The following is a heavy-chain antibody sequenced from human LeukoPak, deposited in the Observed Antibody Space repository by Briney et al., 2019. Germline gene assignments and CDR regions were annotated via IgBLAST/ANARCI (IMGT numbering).Heavy chain of an antibody. J-gene: IGHJ4*02. Sequence: GGSLRLSCAASGFTFNNYWMSWVRLAPGKGLEWVSSISSSSSYIYYADSVKGRFTISRDNAKNSLYLQMNSLRAEDTAVYYCARARRFGGVIVTEFDYWGQGTLVTVSS. V-gene: IGHV3-21*01. CDR3: ARARRFGGVIVTEFDY. CDR2: ISSSSSYI. D-gene: IGHD3-16*02. CDR1: GFTFNNYW.